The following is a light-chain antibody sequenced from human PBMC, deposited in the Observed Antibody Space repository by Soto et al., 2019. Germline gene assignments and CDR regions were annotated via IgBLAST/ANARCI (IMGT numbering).Light chain of an antibody. V-gene: IGLV1-44*01. Sequence: QSVLTQPPSASGTPGQRVTISCSGGSSNIGSNAVNWYRQLPGTAPKLLIHSNNQRPSGVPDRFSGSKSGTSASLAISGLQSEDEADYYCAAWEDSLNGYVFGTGTKLTVL. CDR3: AAWEDSLNGYV. CDR2: SNN. CDR1: SSNIGSNA. J-gene: IGLJ1*01.